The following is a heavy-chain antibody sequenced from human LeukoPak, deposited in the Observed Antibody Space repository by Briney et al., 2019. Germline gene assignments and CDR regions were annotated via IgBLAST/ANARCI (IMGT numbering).Heavy chain of an antibody. CDR2: IKQDGSEK. J-gene: IGHJ4*02. CDR1: GFTFSSYW. Sequence: GGSLRLSCAASGFTFSSYWMSWVRQAPGKGLEWVANIKQDGSEKYYVDSVKGRFTISRDNAKNSLYLQMNSLRAEDTAVYYCARDPSVLWFGEFDYWGQGTLVTVSS. V-gene: IGHV3-7*01. CDR3: ARDPSVLWFGEFDY. D-gene: IGHD3-10*01.